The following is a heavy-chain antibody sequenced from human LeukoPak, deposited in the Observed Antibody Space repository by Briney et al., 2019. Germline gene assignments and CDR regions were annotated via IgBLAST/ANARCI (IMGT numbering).Heavy chain of an antibody. CDR2: INHSGST. J-gene: IGHJ4*02. V-gene: IGHV4-34*01. CDR1: GGSFSGYY. Sequence: SETLSLTCVVYGGSFSGYYWSWIRQPPGKGLEWIGEINHSGSTNYNPSLKSRVTISVDTSKNQFSLKLSSVSAADTAVYYCARGTRAWYYFDYWGQGSLVTVSS. CDR3: ARGTRAWYYFDY. D-gene: IGHD2-8*02.